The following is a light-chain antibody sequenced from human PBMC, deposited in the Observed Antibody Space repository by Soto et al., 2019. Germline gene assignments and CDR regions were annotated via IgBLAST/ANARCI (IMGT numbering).Light chain of an antibody. Sequence: QSALTQPASVSGSPGQSITFSCTGTSNDIGDYNYVSWFQHHPDKAHKLIIYEVYDRPSGVSNRFSGSKSGNTASLTISGLQPEDEADYYCSSYTTNHPRVFGGGTQLTVL. CDR3: SSYTTNHPRV. V-gene: IGLV2-14*01. CDR1: SNDIGDYNY. CDR2: EVY. J-gene: IGLJ3*02.